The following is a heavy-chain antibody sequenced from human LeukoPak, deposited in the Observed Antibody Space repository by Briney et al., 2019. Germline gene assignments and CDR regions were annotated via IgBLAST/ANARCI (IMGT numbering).Heavy chain of an antibody. CDR1: GYSFTSYW. J-gene: IGHJ4*02. Sequence: GESLKISCKGSGYSFTSYWSGWVRQMPGKGLEGMGINYPGDAYTRYSPSFTGQVNIYADKPISTAYLRCSSLKASDTAMYYCARRRGYSYGPFDYWGQGTLVTVSS. CDR3: ARRRGYSYGPFDY. D-gene: IGHD5-18*01. CDR2: NYPGDAYT. V-gene: IGHV5-51*01.